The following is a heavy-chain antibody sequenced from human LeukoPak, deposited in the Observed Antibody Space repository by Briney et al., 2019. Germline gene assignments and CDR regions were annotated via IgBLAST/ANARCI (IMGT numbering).Heavy chain of an antibody. CDR1: GFTFSTYW. CDR3: ARHSSSYSSFDP. V-gene: IGHV3-74*01. J-gene: IGHJ5*02. CDR2: INTDGSYT. Sequence: PGGSLRLSCAASGFTFSTYWMHWVRQAPGKGLVWVSRINTDGSYTDYADSVKGRFTISRDNAKNTLYLQMNSLRAEDTAVYYCARHSSSYSSFDPWGQGTLVTVSS. D-gene: IGHD6-6*01.